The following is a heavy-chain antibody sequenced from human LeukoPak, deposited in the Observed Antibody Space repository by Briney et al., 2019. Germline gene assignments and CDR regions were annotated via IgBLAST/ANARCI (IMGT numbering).Heavy chain of an antibody. CDR2: IVVGSGNT. J-gene: IGHJ4*02. CDR3: AADRSGWFYFDY. Sequence: GWIVVGSGNTNYAQKFQERVTITRDMSTSTAYMELSSLRSEDTAVYYCAADRSGWFYFDYWGQGTLVTVSS. V-gene: IGHV1-58*01. D-gene: IGHD6-19*01.